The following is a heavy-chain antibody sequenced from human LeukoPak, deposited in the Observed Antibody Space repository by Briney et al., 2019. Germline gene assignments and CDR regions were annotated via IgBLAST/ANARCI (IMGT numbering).Heavy chain of an antibody. CDR3: ARDYQYDFWSGNWFDP. CDR2: IRYDGSSK. CDR1: GFTLNGYA. J-gene: IGHJ5*02. D-gene: IGHD3-3*01. V-gene: IGHV3-30*02. Sequence: PGGSLRLSCVASGFTLNGYAMSWVRQAPGKGLEWVAFIRYDGSSKYYADSVKGRFTISRDNSKKTLYLQTNSLRAEDTAVYYCARDYQYDFWSGNWFDPWGQGTLVTVSS.